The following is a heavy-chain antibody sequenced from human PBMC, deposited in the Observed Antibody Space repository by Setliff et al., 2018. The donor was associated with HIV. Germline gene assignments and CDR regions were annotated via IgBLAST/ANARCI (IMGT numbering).Heavy chain of an antibody. Sequence: ASVKVSCKASGNTFTGPYLHWVRQAPGQGLEWMGRINPDTGATNYAQNFQARVTLTRDTSISTADMELSRLRSDDTAVYYCARVLHCGGDCYTDAFDIWGQGTMVTV. CDR3: ARVLHCGGDCYTDAFDI. V-gene: IGHV1-2*06. J-gene: IGHJ3*02. D-gene: IGHD2-21*01. CDR2: INPDTGAT. CDR1: GNTFTGPY.